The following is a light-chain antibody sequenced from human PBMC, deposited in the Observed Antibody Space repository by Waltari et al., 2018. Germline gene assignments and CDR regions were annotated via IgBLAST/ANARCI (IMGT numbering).Light chain of an antibody. J-gene: IGLJ1*01. CDR2: AKN. CDR1: SLRGYY. CDR3: ASRDTNGKRYV. Sequence: SSELTQDPAVSVALGQTVRITCQGDSLRGYYPGWFQQKPGQAPVLVIYAKNKRPSGVPDRFSDSTSGNTASLTITGAQADDEAVYFCASRDTNGKRYVFGTGTKVTVL. V-gene: IGLV3-19*01.